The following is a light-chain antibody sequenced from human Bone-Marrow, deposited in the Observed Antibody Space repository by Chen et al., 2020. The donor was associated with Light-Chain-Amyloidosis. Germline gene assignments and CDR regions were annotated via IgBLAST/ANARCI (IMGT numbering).Light chain of an antibody. Sequence: QSALTQPASVSGSPAQSITISCTGTSSDVGGDNHVSWYQQHPVKAPKLMIYEVTNRPSWVPDRFSGSKTDNTASLTISGLQTEDEADYFFSSYTITNTLVFGSGTRFTVL. J-gene: IGLJ1*01. V-gene: IGLV2-14*01. CDR3: SSYTITNTLV. CDR2: EVT. CDR1: SSDVGGDNH.